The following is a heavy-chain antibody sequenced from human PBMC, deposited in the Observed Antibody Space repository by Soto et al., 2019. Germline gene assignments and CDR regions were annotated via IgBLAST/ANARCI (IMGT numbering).Heavy chain of an antibody. CDR3: AHIDPEIVTVGGHGGFDY. Sequence: QITLKESGPTLVRPPQTLTLTCTFSGFSLTSGVGVGWIRQPPGKALEWLALIYWYDGKRHSPSLKNRPTITKDTSKHQVVLTVTNVGHVDTATYFCAHIDPEIVTVGGHGGFDYWGQGPLVTVSS. D-gene: IGHD5-12*01. J-gene: IGHJ4*02. CDR1: GFSLTSGVG. V-gene: IGHV2-5*01. CDR2: IYWYDGK.